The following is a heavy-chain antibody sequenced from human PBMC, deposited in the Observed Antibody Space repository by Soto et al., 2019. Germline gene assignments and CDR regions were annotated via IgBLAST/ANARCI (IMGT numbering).Heavy chain of an antibody. CDR2: ISAYNGNT. Sequence: ASVKVSCKASGYTFTSYGISWVRQAPGQGLEWMGWISAYNGNTNYAQKFQGRVTMTTDTSTSTAYMELRSLRSDDTAVYYCARDFVGYSSGWYVYWGQGTLVTVSS. D-gene: IGHD6-19*01. CDR1: GYTFTSYG. V-gene: IGHV1-18*01. J-gene: IGHJ4*02. CDR3: ARDFVGYSSGWYVY.